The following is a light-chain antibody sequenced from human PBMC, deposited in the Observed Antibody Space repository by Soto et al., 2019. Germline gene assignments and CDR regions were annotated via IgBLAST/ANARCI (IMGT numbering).Light chain of an antibody. CDR2: GAS. CDR1: RDISNS. Sequence: DIQMTQSPSSVSASVGDRLTITCRASRDISNSLAWYQQTPGKAPKLLLRGASSLHRGVPSRFSGGGAGTEFTLTNSSLQPEDFATYYCQQTSDFPRTFGQGTKVDVK. CDR3: QQTSDFPRT. J-gene: IGKJ2*01. V-gene: IGKV1-12*01.